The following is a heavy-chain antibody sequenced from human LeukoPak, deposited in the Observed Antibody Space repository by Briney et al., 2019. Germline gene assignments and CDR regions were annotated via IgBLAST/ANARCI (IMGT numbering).Heavy chain of an antibody. CDR1: GFTFSSDG. J-gene: IGHJ4*02. Sequence: HPGGSLRLSCAASGFTFSSDGMHWVHQAAGKGLEWVAVIWYDGSNKYYADSVQGRFTISRDNSKNTMYPQMTSLRAEDTAVSYCARERIRYCSGGSCYSFAYWGQGTLVTVSS. D-gene: IGHD2-15*01. CDR2: IWYDGSNK. CDR3: ARERIRYCSGGSCYSFAY. V-gene: IGHV3-33*01.